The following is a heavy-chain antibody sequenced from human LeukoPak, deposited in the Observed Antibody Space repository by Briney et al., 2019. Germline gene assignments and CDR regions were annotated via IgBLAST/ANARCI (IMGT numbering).Heavy chain of an antibody. V-gene: IGHV3-48*03. Sequence: GGSLRLSCAASGFTFSSYEMNWVRQAPGKGLEWVSYISSSGSTIYYADSVKGRFTISSDNSKNTLYLQMNSLRAEDTAVYYCARVRSDSSGWYEFDYWGQGTLVTVSS. D-gene: IGHD6-19*01. CDR2: ISSSGSTI. J-gene: IGHJ4*02. CDR3: ARVRSDSSGWYEFDY. CDR1: GFTFSSYE.